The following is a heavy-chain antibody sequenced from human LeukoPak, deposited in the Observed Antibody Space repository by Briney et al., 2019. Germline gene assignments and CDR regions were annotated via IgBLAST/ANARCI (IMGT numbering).Heavy chain of an antibody. V-gene: IGHV3-7*01. D-gene: IGHD3-10*01. Sequence: GGSLRLSCAASGFTFSTYWMSWVRQAPGKGLEWVANIKPDGGEKYHVDSVKGRFTISRDNAKNSLNLQMNSLRVGDTAVYYCARVNYGSGTCFDYWGQGTLVTVSS. J-gene: IGHJ4*02. CDR2: IKPDGGEK. CDR1: GFTFSTYW. CDR3: ARVNYGSGTCFDY.